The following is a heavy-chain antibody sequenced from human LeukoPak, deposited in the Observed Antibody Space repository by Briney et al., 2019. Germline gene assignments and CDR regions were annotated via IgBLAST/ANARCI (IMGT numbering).Heavy chain of an antibody. V-gene: IGHV3-30-3*01. D-gene: IGHD6-13*01. CDR2: ISYDGSNK. CDR3: PRFSDSSSFDY. CDR1: GFTFSSYA. J-gene: IGHJ4*02. Sequence: GRSLRLSCAASGFTFSSYAMHWVRQAPGKGLEWVAVISYDGSNKYYADSVKGRFTISRDNSKNTLYLQMNSLRAEDTAVYYCPRFSDSSSFDYWGQGTLVTVSS.